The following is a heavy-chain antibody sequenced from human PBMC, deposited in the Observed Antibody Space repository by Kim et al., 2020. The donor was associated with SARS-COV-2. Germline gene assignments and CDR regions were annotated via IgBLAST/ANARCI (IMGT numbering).Heavy chain of an antibody. V-gene: IGHV3-30*04. CDR3: ARDPSVRIAVAGTPYYYYGMDV. D-gene: IGHD6-19*01. Sequence: GGSLRLSCAASGFTFSSYAMHWVRQAPGKGLEWVAVISYDGSNKYYADSVKGRFTISRDNSKNTLYLQMNSLRAEDTAVYYCARDPSVRIAVAGTPYYYYGMDVWGQGTTVTVSS. J-gene: IGHJ6*02. CDR2: ISYDGSNK. CDR1: GFTFSSYA.